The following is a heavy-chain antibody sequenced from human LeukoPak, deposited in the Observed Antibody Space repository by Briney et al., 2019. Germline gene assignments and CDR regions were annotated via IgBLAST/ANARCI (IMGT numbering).Heavy chain of an antibody. CDR2: ISSNGGST. Sequence: SGGSLRLSCSASGFTFSSHAMHWVRQAPGKGLEYVSAISSNGGSTYYADSVKGRFTISRDNSKNTLYLQMSSLRAEDTAVYYCVKDRDGSGSYDWFDPWGQGTLVTVSS. CDR1: GFTFSSHA. CDR3: VKDRDGSGSYDWFDP. V-gene: IGHV3-64D*06. J-gene: IGHJ5*02. D-gene: IGHD3-10*01.